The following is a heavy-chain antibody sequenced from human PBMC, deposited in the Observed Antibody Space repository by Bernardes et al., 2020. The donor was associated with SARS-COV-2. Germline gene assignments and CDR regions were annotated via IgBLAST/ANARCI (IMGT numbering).Heavy chain of an antibody. CDR2: IYWDDDN. J-gene: IGHJ4*02. V-gene: IGHV2-5*02. CDR3: VHRPYLSAYFVDY. D-gene: IGHD1-26*01. CDR1: VFSLNPRGVG. Sequence: SGTTLLKPTQTLTLTCTFSVFSLNPRGVGVGWIRQPPGKALAWLGLIYWDDDNRYSPSLKSRLTITKDTSKNQVVLTMTIMDPVDTATYYCVHRPYLSAYFVDYWCQGALVTVSS.